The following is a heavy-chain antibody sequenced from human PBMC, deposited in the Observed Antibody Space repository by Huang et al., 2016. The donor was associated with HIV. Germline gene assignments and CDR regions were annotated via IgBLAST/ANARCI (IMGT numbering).Heavy chain of an antibody. CDR3: ARQNCANDDNWACEFDY. CDR2: FMPFFGTA. CDR1: GGTLSSFV. Sequence: QVQLVQSGAEVKKPGSSMTVSCKASGGTLSSFVIRWVRQAPGQGLEGMGGFMPFFGTATYEQKFQGRLTITADESTSTAYMELSSLRSEDTAIYFCARQNCANDDNWACEFDYWGQGTLVTVSS. D-gene: IGHD1-1*01. J-gene: IGHJ4*02. V-gene: IGHV1-69*01.